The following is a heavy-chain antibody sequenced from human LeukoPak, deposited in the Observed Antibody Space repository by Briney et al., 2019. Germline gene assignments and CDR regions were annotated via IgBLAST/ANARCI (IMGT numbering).Heavy chain of an antibody. CDR1: GYTFTSSY. J-gene: IGHJ6*02. CDR3: ARGQFQGMDV. V-gene: IGHV1-46*01. D-gene: IGHD5-24*01. Sequence: GASVKVSCKAPGYTFTSSYMHWVRQAPGQGLEWMGIINPGGGSTSYAQKFQGRVTMTRDTSTSTVYMELSSLRSEDTAVYYCARGQFQGMDVWGQGTTVTVSS. CDR2: INPGGGST.